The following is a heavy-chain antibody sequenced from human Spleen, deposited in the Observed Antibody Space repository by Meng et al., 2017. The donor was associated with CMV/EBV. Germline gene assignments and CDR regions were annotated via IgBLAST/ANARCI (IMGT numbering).Heavy chain of an antibody. D-gene: IGHD1-26*01. CDR3: ARGGRVGAFGI. CDR1: GFTFSVFV. V-gene: IGHV3-21*01. J-gene: IGHJ3*02. Sequence: GESLKISCTASGFTFSVFVINWVRQAPGKGLEWVSSVSSSSSFIYYADSVRGRFTISRDNAKDSVYLQMNNLRADDTAIYYCARGGRVGAFGIWGQGTLVTV. CDR2: VSSSSSFI.